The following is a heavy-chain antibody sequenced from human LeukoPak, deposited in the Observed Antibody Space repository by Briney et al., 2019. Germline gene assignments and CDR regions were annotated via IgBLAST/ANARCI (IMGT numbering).Heavy chain of an antibody. V-gene: IGHV4-39*01. CDR2: IYYSGST. J-gene: IGHJ2*01. CDR3: ARSYYYDSSGYPLYFDR. CDR1: GGSISSSSYY. D-gene: IGHD3-22*01. Sequence: SETLSLTCTVSGGSISSSSYYWGWIRQPPGKGLEWIGSIYYSGSTYYNPSLKSRVTISVDTSKNQFSLKLSSVTAADTDVYYCARSYYYDSSGYPLYFDRWGRGTLVTVSS.